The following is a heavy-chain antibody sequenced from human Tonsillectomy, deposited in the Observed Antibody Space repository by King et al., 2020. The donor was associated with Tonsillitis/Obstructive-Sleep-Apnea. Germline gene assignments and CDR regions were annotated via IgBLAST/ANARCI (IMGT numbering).Heavy chain of an antibody. CDR3: ARTRGIAAAAPFDY. J-gene: IGHJ4*02. D-gene: IGHD6-13*01. CDR1: GGSFSGYY. Sequence: VQLQQWGAGLLKPSETLSLTCAVYGGSFSGYYWSWIRQPPGKGLEWIGEISHSGSTNYNPSLKSRVTISVDTSMNQFSLKVSSVTAADTAVYYCARTRGIAAAAPFDYWGQGTLVTVSS. V-gene: IGHV4-34*01. CDR2: ISHSGST.